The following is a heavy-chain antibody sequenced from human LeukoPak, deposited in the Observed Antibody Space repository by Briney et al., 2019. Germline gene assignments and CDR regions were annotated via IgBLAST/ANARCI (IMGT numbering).Heavy chain of an antibody. CDR2: INPNSGGT. V-gene: IGHV1-2*02. D-gene: IGHD6-13*01. CDR3: ARDWYSAAGNSYFDY. J-gene: IGHJ4*02. CDR1: GYTFTGYY. Sequence: GASVKVSCKASGYTFTGYYMHWVRQAPGQGLEWMGWINPNSGGTNYAQNLQGRVTMTTDTSTSTAYMELRSLRSDDTAVYYCARDWYSAAGNSYFDYWGQGALVTVSS.